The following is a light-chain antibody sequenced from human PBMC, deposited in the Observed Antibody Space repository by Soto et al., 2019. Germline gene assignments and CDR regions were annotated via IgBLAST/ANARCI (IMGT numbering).Light chain of an antibody. CDR2: DTT. Sequence: QAVVTQEPSLPVSPGGTVTLTCGSSPGAVTNGHYPYWFQQKPGQAPRTLIYDTTNRHSWTPARFSGSLLGGKAALTLSGAQTEDEDEYYCLLSYNGPYVFGTGTKVTVL. J-gene: IGLJ1*01. CDR3: LLSYNGPYV. CDR1: PGAVTNGHY. V-gene: IGLV7-46*01.